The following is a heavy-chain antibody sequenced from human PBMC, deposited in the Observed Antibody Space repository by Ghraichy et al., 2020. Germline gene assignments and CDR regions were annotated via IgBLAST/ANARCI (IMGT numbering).Heavy chain of an antibody. V-gene: IGHV3-7*03. Sequence: GGSPRLSCKASGFSFGSYWMGWVRQAPGKGLEWVANIKEDGSELYYVDSVKGRFTISRDNAKRSLFLQMSSLRGDDTAVYYCIRGVAAAGTSVDYWGQGALVTVSS. D-gene: IGHD6-25*01. CDR3: IRGVAAAGTSVDY. CDR1: GFSFGSYW. J-gene: IGHJ4*02. CDR2: IKEDGSEL.